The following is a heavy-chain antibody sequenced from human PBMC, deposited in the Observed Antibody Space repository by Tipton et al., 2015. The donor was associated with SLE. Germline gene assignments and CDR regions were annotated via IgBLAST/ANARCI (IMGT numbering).Heavy chain of an antibody. CDR3: TRGNSGYDSAFDI. CDR1: GFTFGDYA. Sequence: SLRLSCTASGFTFGDYAMSWVRQDPGKGLEWVGFIRSKAYGGTTEYAASVKGRFTISRDDSKSIAYLQMNSLKTEDTAVYYCTRGNSGYDSAFDIWGQGTMVTVSS. J-gene: IGHJ3*02. D-gene: IGHD5-12*01. V-gene: IGHV3-49*04. CDR2: IRSKAYGGTT.